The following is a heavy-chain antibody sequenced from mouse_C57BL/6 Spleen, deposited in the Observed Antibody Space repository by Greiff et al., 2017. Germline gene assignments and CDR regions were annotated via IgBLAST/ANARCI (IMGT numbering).Heavy chain of an antibody. V-gene: IGHV1-69*01. CDR3: ASASPFAY. Sequence: QVQLQQPGAELVMPGASVKLSCKASGYTFTSYWMHWVKQRPGQGLEWIGEIDPSDSYTNYNQKFKGKSTLTVDKSSSTAYLQLSSLTSEDSAVYYCASASPFAYWGQGTLVTVSA. CDR1: GYTFTSYW. CDR2: IDPSDSYT. D-gene: IGHD6-1*01. J-gene: IGHJ3*01.